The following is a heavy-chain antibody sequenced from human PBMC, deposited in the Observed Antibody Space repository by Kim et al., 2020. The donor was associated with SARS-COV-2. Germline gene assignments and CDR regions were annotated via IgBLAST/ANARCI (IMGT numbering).Heavy chain of an antibody. CDR2: T. D-gene: IGHD6-19*01. V-gene: IGHV5-51*01. CDR3: ARLGQWLAFDY. J-gene: IGHJ4*02. Sequence: TRCGRSFQGQFTIAADKSISTAYLQWSSLKASDTAMYYCARLGQWLAFDYWGQGTLVTVSS.